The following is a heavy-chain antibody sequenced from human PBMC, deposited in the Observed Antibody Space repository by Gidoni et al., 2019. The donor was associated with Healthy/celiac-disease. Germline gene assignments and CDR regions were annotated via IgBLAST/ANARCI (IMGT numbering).Heavy chain of an antibody. CDR2: IIPIFGTA. CDR1: GGTFSSYA. Sequence: QVQLVQSGAEVKKPGSSVKVSCKASGGTFSSYAISWVRQAPGQGLEWMGGIIPIFGTANYAQKFQGRVTITADESTSTAYMELSSLRSEDTAVYYCARSEMATIEDYYYYYGMDVWGQGTTVTVSS. CDR3: ARSEMATIEDYYYYYGMDV. D-gene: IGHD5-12*01. J-gene: IGHJ6*02. V-gene: IGHV1-69*01.